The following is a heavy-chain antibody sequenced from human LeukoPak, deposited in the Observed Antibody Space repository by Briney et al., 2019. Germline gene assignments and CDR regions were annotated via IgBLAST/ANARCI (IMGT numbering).Heavy chain of an antibody. Sequence: GGSLRLSCAASGFTFSDYYMSWIRQAPGEGLEWVSCISSSDNTIYDADSVKGRFTISRDNAKNSLYLQMNSLRAEDTAVYYCARFSETIAAAGTGWGQGTMVTVSS. J-gene: IGHJ3*01. D-gene: IGHD6-13*01. V-gene: IGHV3-11*01. CDR1: GFTFSDYY. CDR2: ISSSDNTI. CDR3: ARFSETIAAAGTG.